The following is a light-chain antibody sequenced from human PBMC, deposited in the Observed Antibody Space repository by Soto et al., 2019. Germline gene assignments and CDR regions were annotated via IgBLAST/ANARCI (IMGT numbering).Light chain of an antibody. CDR2: EVS. CDR3: SSYTSSSNYV. J-gene: IGLJ1*01. CDR1: SSDVGNYNY. Sequence: QSALTQPASVSGSPGQSITISCTGTSSDVGNYNYVSWYQQHPAKAPKLMIFEVSNRPSGISSRFSGSKSGNTASLTIPGLQAEDEADYYCSSYTSSSNYVFGTGTKVTVL. V-gene: IGLV2-14*01.